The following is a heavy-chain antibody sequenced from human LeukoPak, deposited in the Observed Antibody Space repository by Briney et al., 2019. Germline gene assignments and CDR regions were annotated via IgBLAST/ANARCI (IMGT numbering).Heavy chain of an antibody. J-gene: IGHJ6*03. CDR3: ARVSRIGIGRLAPSDYMDV. CDR1: GYTFTNYY. CDR2: MYPNSGET. Sequence: ASVKVSCKASGYTFTNYYMHWVRQAPGQGLEWMGWMYPNSGETGSAPKFQGRLTMTRDTSINTAYLDLSTLTFEDTAVYFCARVSRIGIGRLAPSDYMDVWGEGTSVTISS. V-gene: IGHV1-8*02. D-gene: IGHD2-21*01.